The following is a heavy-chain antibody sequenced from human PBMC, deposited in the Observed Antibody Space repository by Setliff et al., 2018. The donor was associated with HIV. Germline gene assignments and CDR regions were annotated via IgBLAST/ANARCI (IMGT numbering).Heavy chain of an antibody. CDR3: ARITGRLYFYGSKSYIGWFDP. CDR1: GDSFTDNY. D-gene: IGHD3-10*01. J-gene: IGHJ5*02. Sequence: SETLSLTCIVSGDSFTDNYWTWIRQPPGKGLEWIGYIHYRGSTNYHPSLRGRVTISVDTSRNQFSLKLNSVTVADTAMYYCARITGRLYFYGSKSYIGWFDPWGQGTLVTVSS. V-gene: IGHV4-59*01. CDR2: IHYRGST.